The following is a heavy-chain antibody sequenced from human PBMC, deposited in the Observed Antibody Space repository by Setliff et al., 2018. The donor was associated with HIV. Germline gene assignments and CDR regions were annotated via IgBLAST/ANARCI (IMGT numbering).Heavy chain of an antibody. V-gene: IGHV1-2*02. CDR2: INPNSGGT. CDR3: ARVQVGDPYYSYYYMDV. CDR1: GYTFTGNY. J-gene: IGHJ6*03. D-gene: IGHD2-8*02. Sequence: GASVKVSCKASGYTFTGNYIHWVRQAPGQGLEWMGWINPNSGGTNYEQKFQGRVTMTRDTSISTAYIELSRLRSDDTAVYYCARVQVGDPYYSYYYMDVWGEGTTVTVSS.